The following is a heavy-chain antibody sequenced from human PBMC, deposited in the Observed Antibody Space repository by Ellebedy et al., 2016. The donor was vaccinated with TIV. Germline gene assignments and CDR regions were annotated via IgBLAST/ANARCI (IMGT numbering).Heavy chain of an antibody. V-gene: IGHV4-34*01. CDR2: INHSGST. J-gene: IGHJ5*02. CDR3: ARGSDTWAVDP. CDR1: GASFSGYY. Sequence: SETLSLTXAVYGASFSGYYWSWIRQPPGKGLEWIGEINHSGSTNYNPSLKSRVTISVDTSKNQFSLKLSSVTAADTAVYYCARGSDTWAVDPWGQGTLVTVSS. D-gene: IGHD3-16*01.